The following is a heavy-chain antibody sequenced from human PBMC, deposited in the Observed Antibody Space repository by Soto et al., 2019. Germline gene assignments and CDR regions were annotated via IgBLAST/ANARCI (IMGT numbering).Heavy chain of an antibody. J-gene: IGHJ4*02. Sequence: QITLKESGPTLVKPTQTLTLTCTFSGFSLSTSGVGVGWIRQTPGKALEWLALIYWEDEKRYSPSLRSRLTVTKXXSKSQVVLTMTNMDPVDTATYYCVHQTTVVTYFDYWGQGTLVTVSS. D-gene: IGHD4-17*01. CDR2: IYWEDEK. V-gene: IGHV2-5*02. CDR3: VHQTTVVTYFDY. CDR1: GFSLSTSGVG.